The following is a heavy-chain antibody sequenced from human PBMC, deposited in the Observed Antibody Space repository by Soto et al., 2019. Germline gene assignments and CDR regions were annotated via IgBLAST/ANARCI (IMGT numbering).Heavy chain of an antibody. CDR2: INPNGGST. J-gene: IGHJ3*02. Sequence: QGLEWMGVINPNGGSTSYAQNFQGRVTMTRDTSTSTVYMELSSLRSEDTALYYCARSSNPKRITMIVVVITNAFDIWGQGTMVTVSS. V-gene: IGHV1-46*01. CDR3: ARSSNPKRITMIVVVITNAFDI. D-gene: IGHD3-22*01.